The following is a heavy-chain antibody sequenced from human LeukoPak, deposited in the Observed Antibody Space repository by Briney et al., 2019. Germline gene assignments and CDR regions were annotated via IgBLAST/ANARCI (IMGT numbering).Heavy chain of an antibody. V-gene: IGHV3-23*01. CDR2: IVSSSGST. CDR1: GFSFSNYA. Sequence: PGGSLRLSCAASGFSFSNYAMRWVRQAPGKGLEWVSLIVSSSGSTFYADSVKGRFTISRDNSKNTLYLQMNSLRAEDTAVYYCAKGAYDYVELGYFDYWGQGTLVTVSS. J-gene: IGHJ4*01. CDR3: AKGAYDYVELGYFDY. D-gene: IGHD5-12*01.